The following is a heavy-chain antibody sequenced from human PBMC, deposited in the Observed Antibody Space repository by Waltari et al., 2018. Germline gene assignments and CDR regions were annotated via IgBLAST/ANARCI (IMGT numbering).Heavy chain of an antibody. CDR1: GLSFNNSG. D-gene: IGHD5-12*01. Sequence: QVXLVESGXVVVQPGSSXRLSWAASGLSFNNSGMHWVRQAPGKXLEWVXVMGHXGSIQXYADSVKGRFXISRDNSKNTLYLQMNSXRAEDTAMXYXARXGYSGTPGDFDXWGQGTLVTVSS. CDR2: MGHXGSIQ. CDR3: ARXGYSGTPGDFDX. J-gene: IGHJ4*02. V-gene: IGHV3-33*01.